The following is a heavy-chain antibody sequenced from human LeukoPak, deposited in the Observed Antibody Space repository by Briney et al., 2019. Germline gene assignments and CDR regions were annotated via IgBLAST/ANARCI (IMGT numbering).Heavy chain of an antibody. CDR2: IIPIFGTA. V-gene: IGHV1-69*05. D-gene: IGHD3-22*01. CDR3: ATTYDSSGYYSPSWFDP. Sequence: SVKVSCKASGGTFSSYAISWVRQAPGQGLEWMGGIIPIFGTANYAQKFQGRVTITTDESTSTAYMELSSLRSEDTAVYYCATTYDSSGYYSPSWFDPWGQGTLVTVSS. J-gene: IGHJ5*02. CDR1: GGTFSSYA.